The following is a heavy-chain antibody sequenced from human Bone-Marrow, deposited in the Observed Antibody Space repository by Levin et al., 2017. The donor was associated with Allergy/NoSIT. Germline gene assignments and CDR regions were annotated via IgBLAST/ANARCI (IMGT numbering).Heavy chain of an antibody. D-gene: IGHD4-17*01. Sequence: PGESLKISCQASGYTFTSYNIHWVRQAPGQGLDWMGFINPSGGGTTYAEKLQGRISMTRDTSTSTDYMELSSLRSEDTAVYYCASPSDGDYGDYVIRDYYNYGWDVWGQGTTVTV. CDR1: GYTFTSYN. CDR3: ASPSDGDYGDYVIRDYYNYGWDV. J-gene: IGHJ6*02. V-gene: IGHV1-46*04. CDR2: INPSGGGT.